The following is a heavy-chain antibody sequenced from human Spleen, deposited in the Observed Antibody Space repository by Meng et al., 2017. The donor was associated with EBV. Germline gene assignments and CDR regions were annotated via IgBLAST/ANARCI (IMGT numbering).Heavy chain of an antibody. CDR1: GDSISSGSYF. D-gene: IGHD3-10*01. Sequence: QGLLQESGTGLGKPSQTLSLTCAVSGDSISSGSYFWSWIRQPPGKGLEWIGCIYYSGSTYYNPSLKSRVTISVDTSKNQFSLKLSSVTAADTAVYYCARGGGSGSYDFDYWGQGTLVTVSS. V-gene: IGHV4-30-4*01. CDR3: ARGGGSGSYDFDY. J-gene: IGHJ4*02. CDR2: IYYSGST.